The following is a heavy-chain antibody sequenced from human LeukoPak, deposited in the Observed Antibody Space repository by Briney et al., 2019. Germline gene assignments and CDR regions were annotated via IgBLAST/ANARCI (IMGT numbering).Heavy chain of an antibody. Sequence: SQTLSLTCTVSGGSISSGSYYWSWIRQPAGKGLEWIGRIYTSGSTNYNPSLKSRVTISVDTSKNQFSLKLSSATAADTAVYYCARVPTVTTPWYMDVWGKGTTVTVSS. J-gene: IGHJ6*03. CDR3: ARVPTVTTPWYMDV. D-gene: IGHD4-11*01. V-gene: IGHV4-61*02. CDR2: IYTSGST. CDR1: GGSISSGSYY.